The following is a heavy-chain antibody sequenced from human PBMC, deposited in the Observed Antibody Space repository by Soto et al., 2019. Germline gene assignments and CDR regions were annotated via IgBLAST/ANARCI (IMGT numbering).Heavy chain of an antibody. CDR3: AREDKGYSSSWYRLGENWFDP. Sequence: VQLVQSGAEVKKPGSSVKVSCKASGGTFSSYAISWVRQAPGQGLEWMGGIIPIFGTANYAQKFQGRVTITADESTSTVYMELSSLRSEATAVYYCAREDKGYSSSWYRLGENWFDPWGQGTLVTVSS. J-gene: IGHJ5*02. CDR2: IIPIFGTA. D-gene: IGHD6-13*01. CDR1: GGTFSSYA. V-gene: IGHV1-69*01.